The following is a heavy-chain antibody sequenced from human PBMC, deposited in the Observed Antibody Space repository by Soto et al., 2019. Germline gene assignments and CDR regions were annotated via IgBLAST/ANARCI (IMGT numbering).Heavy chain of an antibody. CDR1: GYTFTSYD. CDR2: MNPNSGNT. Sequence: QVQLVQSGAEVKKPGASVKVSCKASGYTFTSYDINWLRQATGQGLEWMGWMNPNSGNTGYAQKFQGRVTMTRNTSISTAYMELSSLRSEDTAVYYCARGRGRRVGCSGGSCYSYWGQGTLVTVSS. CDR3: ARGRGRRVGCSGGSCYSY. V-gene: IGHV1-8*01. D-gene: IGHD2-15*01. J-gene: IGHJ4*02.